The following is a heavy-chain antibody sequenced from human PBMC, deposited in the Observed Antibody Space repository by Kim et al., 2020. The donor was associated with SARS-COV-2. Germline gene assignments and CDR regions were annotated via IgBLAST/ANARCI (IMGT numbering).Heavy chain of an antibody. CDR2: ISGSGGST. V-gene: IGHV3-23*01. J-gene: IGHJ4*02. D-gene: IGHD3-3*01. Sequence: GGSLRLSCAASGFTFSSYAMSWVRQAPGKGLEWVSAISGSGGSTYYADSVKGRFTISRDNSKNTLYLQMNSLRAEDTAVYYCAKGADYDFWSGYCFDYWGQGTLVTVSS. CDR3: AKGADYDFWSGYCFDY. CDR1: GFTFSSYA.